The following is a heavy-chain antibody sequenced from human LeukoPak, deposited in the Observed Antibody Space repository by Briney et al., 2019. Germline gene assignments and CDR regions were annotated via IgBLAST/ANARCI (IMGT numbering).Heavy chain of an antibody. CDR2: INPNSGGT. CDR1: GYTFTDYY. J-gene: IGHJ4*02. D-gene: IGHD5-12*01. Sequence: ASVKVSCKASGYTFTDYYLHWVRQAPGQGLEWMGWINPNSGGTNYPQKFQGRVTMTRDTSISTAYMELSRLRFDDTAVYYCAILATTQLFDYWGQGTLVAVSS. CDR3: AILATTQLFDY. V-gene: IGHV1-2*02.